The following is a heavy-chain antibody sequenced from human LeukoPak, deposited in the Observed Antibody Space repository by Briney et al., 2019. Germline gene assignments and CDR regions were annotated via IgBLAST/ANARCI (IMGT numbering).Heavy chain of an antibody. J-gene: IGHJ4*02. Sequence: GASVKVSCKAPGYTFTSYYMHWLRQAPGQGLEWMGIINPSGGSTSYAQKFQGRVTMTRDTSTSTVYMELSSLRSEDTAVYYCARALTGYSSGWYRLLDYWGQGTLVTVCS. CDR3: ARALTGYSSGWYRLLDY. V-gene: IGHV1-46*01. CDR1: GYTFTSYY. CDR2: INPSGGST. D-gene: IGHD6-19*01.